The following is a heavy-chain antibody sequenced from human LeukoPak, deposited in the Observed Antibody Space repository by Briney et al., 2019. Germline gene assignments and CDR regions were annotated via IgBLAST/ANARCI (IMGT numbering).Heavy chain of an antibody. D-gene: IGHD3-3*01. Sequence: GGSLRLSCAASGFTFSSYWMSWVRQAPGKGLEWVANIKKDGSEKYYVDSVKGRFTISRDNAKNSLYLQMNSLRAEDTAVYYCAKDLRTADFWSGYPDYWGQGTLVTVSS. CDR3: AKDLRTADFWSGYPDY. CDR1: GFTFSSYW. J-gene: IGHJ4*02. CDR2: IKKDGSEK. V-gene: IGHV3-7*01.